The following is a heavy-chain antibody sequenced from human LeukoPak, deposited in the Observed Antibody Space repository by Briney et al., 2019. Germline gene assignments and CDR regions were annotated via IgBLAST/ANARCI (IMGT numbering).Heavy chain of an antibody. Sequence: SETLSLTCTVSGYSISSGYYWGWIRQPPGKGLEWIGNIYHSGSTYYNPSLKSRVTISVDTSKNQFSLKLSSVTAADTAVYYCARERYYDFPYYYYIDVWGKGTTVTVSS. V-gene: IGHV4-38-2*02. CDR1: GYSISSGYY. D-gene: IGHD3-3*01. CDR3: ARERYYDFPYYYYIDV. J-gene: IGHJ6*03. CDR2: IYHSGST.